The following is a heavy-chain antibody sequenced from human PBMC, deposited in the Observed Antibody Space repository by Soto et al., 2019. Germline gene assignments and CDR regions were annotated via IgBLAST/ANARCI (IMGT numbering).Heavy chain of an antibody. V-gene: IGHV3-11*01. Sequence: GGSRRLSCAASGFTFSDYYMSWIRQAPGKGLEWVSYISSSGSTIYYADSVKGRFTISRDNAKNSLYLQMNSLRAEDTAVYYCASNRNYYYDSSGYYLDYWGQGTLVTVSS. J-gene: IGHJ4*02. CDR2: ISSSGSTI. CDR3: ASNRNYYYDSSGYYLDY. D-gene: IGHD3-22*01. CDR1: GFTFSDYY.